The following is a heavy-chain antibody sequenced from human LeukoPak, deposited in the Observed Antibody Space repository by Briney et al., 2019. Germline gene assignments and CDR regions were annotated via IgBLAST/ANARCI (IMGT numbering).Heavy chain of an antibody. V-gene: IGHV3-30*04. J-gene: IGHJ4*02. Sequence: GRSLTLSCAPSGLTFSTYSMHWVRQAPGKGLEWVAVISKDGSNKYYADSVKGRFTISRENSNNTLNLQMNSLRMEDTAVYYCARVVGYSNYGYFDYWGQGTLGTVSS. CDR3: ARVVGYSNYGYFDY. CDR1: GLTFSTYS. D-gene: IGHD4-11*01. CDR2: ISKDGSNK.